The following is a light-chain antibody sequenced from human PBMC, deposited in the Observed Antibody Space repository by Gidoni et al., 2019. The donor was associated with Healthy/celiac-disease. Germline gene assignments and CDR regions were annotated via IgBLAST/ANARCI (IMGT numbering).Light chain of an antibody. Sequence: ETVLTQSPPTLSLSPWARATLSCSASQSVSSYVAWYQQKPGQAPRLLIYDASNRAPGIPARFSGSGSGTDFTLIISRLEHEDFAVYYCQQRSNWWTFGQGTKVEIK. CDR1: QSVSSY. CDR2: DAS. CDR3: QQRSNWWT. J-gene: IGKJ1*01. V-gene: IGKV3-11*01.